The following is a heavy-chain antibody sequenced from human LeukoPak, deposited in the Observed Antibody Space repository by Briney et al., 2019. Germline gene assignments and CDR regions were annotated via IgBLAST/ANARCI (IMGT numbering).Heavy chain of an antibody. CDR3: ARVPRITMVRGVIMAYYFDY. J-gene: IGHJ4*02. CDR2: ISSSSSYT. D-gene: IGHD3-10*01. V-gene: IGHV3-11*05. Sequence: PGGSLRLSCAASGFTYSDYYMSWIRQAPGKGLEWVSYISSSSSYTNYADSVKGRFTISRDIAKNSLYLQMNSLRAEDTAVYYCARVPRITMVRGVIMAYYFDYWGQGTLVTVSS. CDR1: GFTYSDYY.